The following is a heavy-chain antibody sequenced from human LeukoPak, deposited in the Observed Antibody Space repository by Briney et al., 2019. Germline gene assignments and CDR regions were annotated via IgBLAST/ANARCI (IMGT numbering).Heavy chain of an antibody. CDR3: AREPSSGDWYFDL. D-gene: IGHD6-19*01. J-gene: IGHJ2*01. CDR1: GYTFTDYY. Sequence: ASVKVSCKASGYTFTDYYMHWVRQAPGQGLEWMGWINPNSGGTNYAQKFQGWVTMTRDTSISTAYMELSRLRSDDTAVYYCAREPSSGDWYFDLWGRGTLVTVSS. V-gene: IGHV1-2*04. CDR2: INPNSGGT.